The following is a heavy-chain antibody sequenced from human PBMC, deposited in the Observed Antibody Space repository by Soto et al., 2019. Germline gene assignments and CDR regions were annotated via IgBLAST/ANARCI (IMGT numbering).Heavy chain of an antibody. Sequence: EVQLVESGGVVVQPGGSLRLSCAASGFTFDDYTMHWVRQAPGKGLEWVSLISWDGGSRYYADSVKGRFTISRDNSKNSLYLQMNSLRAEDTALYYCAKGSSSYLDYWGQGTLVTVSS. CDR2: ISWDGGSR. D-gene: IGHD6-6*01. V-gene: IGHV3-43D*04. CDR3: AKGSSSYLDY. J-gene: IGHJ4*02. CDR1: GFTFDDYT.